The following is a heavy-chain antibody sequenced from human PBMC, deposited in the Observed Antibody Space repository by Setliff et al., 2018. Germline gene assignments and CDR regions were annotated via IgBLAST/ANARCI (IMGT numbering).Heavy chain of an antibody. CDR1: GYTFTGYY. V-gene: IGHV1-2*04. D-gene: IGHD3-3*01. J-gene: IGHJ4*02. CDR2: INPNSGGT. Sequence: RASVKVSCKASGYTFTGYYMHWVRQAPGQGLEWMGWINPNSGGTNCAQKFQGWVTMTRDTSISTAYMELSRLRSDDTAVYYCARGRDFWSGYLVYWGQGTLVTVSS. CDR3: ARGRDFWSGYLVY.